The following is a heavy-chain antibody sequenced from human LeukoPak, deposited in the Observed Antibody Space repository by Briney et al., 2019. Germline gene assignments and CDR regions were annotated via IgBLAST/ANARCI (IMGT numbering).Heavy chain of an antibody. Sequence: GGSLRLSCAASGLTFSSHAMHWVRQAPGKGLEYVSAIVSNGGNTYYADSVRGRFTISRDNSKDTVYLQMGSLRPEDTAVYYCARGGHYAATDIWGQGAQVTVSS. CDR1: GLTFSSHA. CDR2: IVSNGGNT. V-gene: IGHV3-64*02. CDR3: ARGGHYAATDI. D-gene: IGHD3-16*01. J-gene: IGHJ4*01.